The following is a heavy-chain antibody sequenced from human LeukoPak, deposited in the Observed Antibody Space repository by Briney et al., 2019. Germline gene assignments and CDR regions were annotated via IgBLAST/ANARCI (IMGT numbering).Heavy chain of an antibody. J-gene: IGHJ4*02. CDR1: GFTFSSYG. Sequence: PGRSLRLSCAASGFTFSSYGMHWVRQAPGKGLEWVAIISYDGSNKYYADSVKGRFTISRDNSKNTLYLQMNSLRAEDTAVYYCAKDTYFYDISGYPYYFDYWGQGTLVTVSS. D-gene: IGHD3-22*01. CDR2: ISYDGSNK. V-gene: IGHV3-30*18. CDR3: AKDTYFYDISGYPYYFDY.